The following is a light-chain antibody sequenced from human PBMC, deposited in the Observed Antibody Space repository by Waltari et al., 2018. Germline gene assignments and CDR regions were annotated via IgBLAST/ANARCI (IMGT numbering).Light chain of an antibody. CDR1: QSVSSY. J-gene: IGKJ2*01. Sequence: EIVLTQSPATLSLSPGERATLSCRASQSVSSYLGWYQQKPGQAPRPLISEASNRATGNPARSSGSGSGTDFTLTISSLEPEDFAVYYCQHRIDWPHTFGQGTKLEIK. CDR2: EAS. V-gene: IGKV3-11*01. CDR3: QHRIDWPHT.